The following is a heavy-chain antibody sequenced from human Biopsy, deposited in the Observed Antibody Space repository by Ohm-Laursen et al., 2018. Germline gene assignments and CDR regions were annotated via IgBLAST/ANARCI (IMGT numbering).Heavy chain of an antibody. D-gene: IGHD3-9*01. CDR3: VREPKTGTAEAWYFDL. V-gene: IGHV4-31*03. CDR1: GATVKTSGYF. CDR2: ISYNERT. J-gene: IGHJ2*01. Sequence: TLSFTCSVFGATVKTSGYFWAWIRQRPGKGLEWIGYISYNERTHYNPALTSRLAISFDTSNNRISLQLRSVSVADTAVYYCVREPKTGTAEAWYFDLWGRGSPVTVPS.